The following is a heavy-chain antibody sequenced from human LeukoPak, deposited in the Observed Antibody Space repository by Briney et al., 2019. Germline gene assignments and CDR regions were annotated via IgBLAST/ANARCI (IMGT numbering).Heavy chain of an antibody. D-gene: IGHD2-21*02. CDR2: ISGSGANT. J-gene: IGHJ5*02. CDR3: AKEAGDWPHNWFDP. V-gene: IGHV3-23*01. CDR1: GFTLRSYV. Sequence: GGSLRLSCVASGFTLRSYVMNWVRQTPGKGLEWVSAISGSGANTYYADSVKGRFTISRDNSKNTLYLQMNSLRAEDTAFYYCAKEAGDWPHNWFDPWGQGTLVTVSS.